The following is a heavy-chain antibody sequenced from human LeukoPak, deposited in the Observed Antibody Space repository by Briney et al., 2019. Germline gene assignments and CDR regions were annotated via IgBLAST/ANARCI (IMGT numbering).Heavy chain of an antibody. CDR1: GGSISSSSYY. V-gene: IGHV4-39*01. J-gene: IGHJ4*02. CDR2: IYYSGST. Sequence: SETLSLTCTVSGGSISSSSYYWGWIRQPPGKGLEWIGSIYYSGSTYYNPSLKSRVTISVDTSKNQFSLKLSSVTAADTAVYYCGRHSGYYDSSGHHHFDYWGQGTLVTVSS. D-gene: IGHD3-22*01. CDR3: GRHSGYYDSSGHHHFDY.